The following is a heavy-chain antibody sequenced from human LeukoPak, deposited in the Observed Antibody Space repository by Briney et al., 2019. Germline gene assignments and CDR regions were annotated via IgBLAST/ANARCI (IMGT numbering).Heavy chain of an antibody. CDR3: AKDSFDHNGVYDAFDI. V-gene: IGHV3-7*01. D-gene: IGHD3-9*01. CDR1: GFTFSSYW. CDR2: IKQDGSEK. J-gene: IGHJ3*02. Sequence: GGSLRLSCAASGFTFSSYWMSWVRQAPGKGLEWVANIKQDGSEKYYVDSVKGRFTISRDNAKNSLYLQMNSLRAEDTAVYYCAKDSFDHNGVYDAFDIWGQGTLVTVSS.